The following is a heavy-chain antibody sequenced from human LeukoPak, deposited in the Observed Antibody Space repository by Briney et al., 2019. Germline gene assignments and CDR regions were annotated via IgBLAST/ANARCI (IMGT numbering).Heavy chain of an antibody. CDR2: IFNRGRT. D-gene: IGHD2-15*01. J-gene: IGHJ4*02. CDR3: AFGGAYSFDD. CDR1: GQSLSGYY. Sequence: PSETLSLTCAVYGQSLSGYYCNWIRQPPGKGLEWIGEIFNRGRTNYNPSLKSRVTISVDTSKNQISLKLNSVTAADAAVYYCAFGGAYSFDDWGQGTLVAVSS. V-gene: IGHV4-34*12.